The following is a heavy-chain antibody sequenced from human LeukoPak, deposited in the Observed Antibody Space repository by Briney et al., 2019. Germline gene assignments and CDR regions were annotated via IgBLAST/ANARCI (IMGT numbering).Heavy chain of an antibody. Sequence: PGGSLRLSCAASGFTFNDYAMHWVRQAPGKGLEWVSGISWNSGSTDYADSVKGRFTISRDNAKNSLYLQMNSLRAEDTAFYYCAKAEGFFGGYYDHWGQGTLVTVSS. V-gene: IGHV3-9*01. D-gene: IGHD4-23*01. CDR3: AKAEGFFGGYYDH. J-gene: IGHJ4*02. CDR1: GFTFNDYA. CDR2: ISWNSGST.